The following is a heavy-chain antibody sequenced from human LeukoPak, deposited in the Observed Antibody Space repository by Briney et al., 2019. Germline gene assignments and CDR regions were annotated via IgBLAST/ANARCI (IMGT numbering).Heavy chain of an antibody. CDR3: ASSWGVYDAFDI. CDR2: IYHSGST. J-gene: IGHJ3*02. Sequence: SETLSLTCAVSGYSISGGYYWGWIRQPPGKGLEWIGSIYHSGSTYYNPSLKSRVTISVDTSKNQFSLKLSSVTAADTAVYYCASSWGVYDAFDIWGQGTMVTVSS. CDR1: GYSISGGYY. V-gene: IGHV4-38-2*01. D-gene: IGHD3-16*01.